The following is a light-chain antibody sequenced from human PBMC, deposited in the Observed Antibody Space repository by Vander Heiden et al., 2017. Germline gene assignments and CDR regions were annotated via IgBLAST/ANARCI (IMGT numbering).Light chain of an antibody. CDR2: AAS. Sequence: DIQMTQPPSPLSASVGDRVTITCRASQSISSYLNWYQQKPGKAPKLLIYAASSLQSGVPSRFSGSGSGTDFTLTISSLQPEDFATYYCQQSYSTRFTFGPGTKVDIK. J-gene: IGKJ3*01. CDR1: QSISSY. CDR3: QQSYSTRFT. V-gene: IGKV1-39*01.